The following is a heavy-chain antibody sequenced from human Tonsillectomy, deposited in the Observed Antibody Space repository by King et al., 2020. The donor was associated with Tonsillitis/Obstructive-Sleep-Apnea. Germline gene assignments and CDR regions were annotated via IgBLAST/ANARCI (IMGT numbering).Heavy chain of an antibody. CDR3: ARLDNTGSSLLYGGHFDL. D-gene: IGHD1-26*01. CDR1: GYRFTSYW. Sequence: QLVQSGAEVKKPGESLEISCQGSGYRFTSYWIAWVRQVPGKGLDWMGIIYPGDSDTRYSPSFQGQVTISADKSIATASLQWGSLRASDTAMYYCARLDNTGSSLLYGGHFDLWGRGTLVTVSS. J-gene: IGHJ2*01. V-gene: IGHV5-51*01. CDR2: IYPGDSDT.